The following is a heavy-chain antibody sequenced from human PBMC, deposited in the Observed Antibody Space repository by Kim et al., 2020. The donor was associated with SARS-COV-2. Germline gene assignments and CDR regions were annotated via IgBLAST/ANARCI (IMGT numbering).Heavy chain of an antibody. CDR1: GYTFTSYY. J-gene: IGHJ4*02. CDR3: ARDPGQQVIFGDEGLFDY. CDR2: INPSGGST. Sequence: ASVKVSCKASGYTFTSYYMHWVRQAPGQGLEWMGIINPSGGSTSYAQKFQGRVTMTRDTSTSTVYMELSSLRSEDTAVYYCARDPGQQVIFGDEGLFDYWGQGTLVTVSS. V-gene: IGHV1-46*01. D-gene: IGHD3-3*01.